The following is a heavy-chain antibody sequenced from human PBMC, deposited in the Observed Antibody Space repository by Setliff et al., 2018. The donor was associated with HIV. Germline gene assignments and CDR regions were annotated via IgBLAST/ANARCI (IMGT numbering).Heavy chain of an antibody. CDR3: ARLDYSNYYSYYIDV. V-gene: IGHV4-39*02. Sequence: LPETLSLTCTVYGASISNSNSYWGWIRQPPGKRLEWLGSIYDSGSTSYKPSLKSRATISVDTSENHFSLRLNSVTAADTAVYYCARLDYSNYYSYYIDVWGEGTMVTVSS. J-gene: IGHJ6*03. CDR1: GASISNSNSY. D-gene: IGHD4-4*01. CDR2: IYDSGST.